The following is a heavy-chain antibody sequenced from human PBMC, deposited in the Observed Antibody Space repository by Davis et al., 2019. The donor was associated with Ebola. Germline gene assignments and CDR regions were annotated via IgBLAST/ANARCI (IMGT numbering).Heavy chain of an antibody. V-gene: IGHV4-39*07. CDR2: IYYSGST. J-gene: IGHJ5*02. CDR1: GGSISSYY. CDR3: AGDFWSGYYP. Sequence: PGGSLRLSCTVSGGSISSYYWGWIRQPPGKGLEWIGSIYYSGSTYYNPSLKSRVTISVDTSKNQFSLKLSSVTAADTAVYYCAGDFWSGYYPWGQGTLVTVSS. D-gene: IGHD3-3*01.